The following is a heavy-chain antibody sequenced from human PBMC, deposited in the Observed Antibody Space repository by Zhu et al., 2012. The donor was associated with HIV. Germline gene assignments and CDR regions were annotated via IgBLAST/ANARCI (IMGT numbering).Heavy chain of an antibody. CDR1: VGPSVVI. CDR2: IDHGGST. Sequence: QVQLQQWGAGLLKPSRPCPSPALSMVGPSVVIIGVGFASPPEKGLEWIGEIDHGGSTDYSPSLKSRVTISVDRSKNQFSLKLTSVSAADTAVYYCARHSRYDIVTGFGAYFDFWGPGVTLGHRLL. V-gene: IGHV4-34*01. D-gene: IGHD3-9*01. CDR3: ARHSRYDIVTGFGAYFDF. J-gene: IGHJ4*02.